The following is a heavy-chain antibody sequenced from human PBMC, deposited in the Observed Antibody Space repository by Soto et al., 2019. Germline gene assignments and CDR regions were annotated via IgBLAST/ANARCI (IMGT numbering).Heavy chain of an antibody. Sequence: EVQLVESGGGLVQPGGSLKLSCAASGFTFSGSAMHWVRQASGKGLEWVGRIRSKANSYATAYAASVKGRFTISRDDSKNTAYLQMNSLKTEDMAVYYCTRRDYTAMVSNSYYYYGMDVWGQGTTVTVSS. D-gene: IGHD5-18*01. CDR1: GFTFSGSA. CDR3: TRRDYTAMVSNSYYYYGMDV. V-gene: IGHV3-73*02. J-gene: IGHJ6*02. CDR2: IRSKANSYAT.